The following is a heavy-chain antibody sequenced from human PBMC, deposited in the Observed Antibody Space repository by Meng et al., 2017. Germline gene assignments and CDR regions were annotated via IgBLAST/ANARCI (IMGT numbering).Heavy chain of an antibody. CDR2: IWNDGSYK. D-gene: IGHD6-19*01. CDR3: ARGAVAGSGGGNWFDP. V-gene: IGHV3-33*01. CDR1: GFTVSSYG. J-gene: IGHJ5*02. Sequence: QVQLLELGGGVVRPGRPLTLSCAASGFTVSSYGMHWVRQAPGKGLEWVAVIWNDGSYKNHADSVKGRFTISRDNSKNTLYLQMNSLRAEDTAMYYCARGAVAGSGGGNWFDPWGQGTLVTVSS.